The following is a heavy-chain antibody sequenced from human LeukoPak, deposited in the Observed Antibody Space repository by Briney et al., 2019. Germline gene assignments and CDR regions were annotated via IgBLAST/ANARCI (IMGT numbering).Heavy chain of an antibody. Sequence: GGSLRLSCAASGFTFSDYYMSWIRQAPGKGLEWVSYISSSGSTIYYADSVKGRFTISRDNSKNTLYLQMNSLRAEDTAVYYCARDPYSSSWSHGYHYGMDVWGQGTTVTVSS. CDR1: GFTFSDYY. CDR2: ISSSGSTI. CDR3: ARDPYSSSWSHGYHYGMDV. J-gene: IGHJ6*02. V-gene: IGHV3-11*04. D-gene: IGHD6-13*01.